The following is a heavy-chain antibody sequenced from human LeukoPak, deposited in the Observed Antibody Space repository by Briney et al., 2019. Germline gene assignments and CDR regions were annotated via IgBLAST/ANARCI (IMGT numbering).Heavy chain of an antibody. D-gene: IGHD1-20*01. J-gene: IGHJ4*02. CDR2: ISYDGSNK. CDR3: ARWYNWNDVEWYYFDY. Sequence: GGSLRLSCAASGFTFSSYAMHWVRQAPGKGLEWVAVISYDGSNKYYADSVKGRFTISRDNSKNTLYLQMNSLRDEDTAVYYCARWYNWNDVEWYYFDYWGQGTLVTVSS. V-gene: IGHV3-30-3*01. CDR1: GFTFSSYA.